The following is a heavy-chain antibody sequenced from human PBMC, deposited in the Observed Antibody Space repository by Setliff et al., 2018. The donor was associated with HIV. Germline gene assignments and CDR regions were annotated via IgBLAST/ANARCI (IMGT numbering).Heavy chain of an antibody. CDR2: ISLSGST. J-gene: IGHJ4*02. D-gene: IGHD5-12*01. Sequence: PSETLSLTCSVSGYSLSSASYWGWIRQSPEKGLEWIGSISLSGSTYYNPSLQSRVTISIDMSKNHFSLNLKSETAADTAMYYCASSWWLRGYFDYWGQGTLVTSPQ. V-gene: IGHV4-38-2*02. CDR3: ASSWWLRGYFDY. CDR1: GYSLSSASY.